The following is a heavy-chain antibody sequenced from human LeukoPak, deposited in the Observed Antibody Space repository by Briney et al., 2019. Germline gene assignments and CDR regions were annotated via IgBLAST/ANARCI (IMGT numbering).Heavy chain of an antibody. Sequence: GGSLRLSCAASGFTFSSYAMHWVRQAPGKGLEWVAFIRYDGSSKYYADSVKGRFTISRDNSKNTLYLQMNSLRAEDTTVYYCAKGTGTFFDYWGQGTLVTVSS. CDR2: IRYDGSSK. CDR3: AKGTGTFFDY. CDR1: GFTFSSYA. J-gene: IGHJ4*02. V-gene: IGHV3-30*02. D-gene: IGHD3/OR15-3a*01.